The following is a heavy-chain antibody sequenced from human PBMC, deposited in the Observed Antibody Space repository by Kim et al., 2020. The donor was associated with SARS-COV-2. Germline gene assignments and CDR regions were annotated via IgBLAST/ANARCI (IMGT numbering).Heavy chain of an antibody. CDR1: GFTFSSYG. CDR3: AKDRGGGWGDIDY. J-gene: IGHJ4*02. CDR2: ISYDGSNK. V-gene: IGHV3-30*18. D-gene: IGHD3-16*01. Sequence: GGSLRLSCAASGFTFSSYGMHWVRQAPGKVLEWVAVISYDGSNKYYADSVKGRFTISRDNSKNTLYLQMNSLRAEDRAVHYCAKDRGGGWGDIDYWGQGSLVTVSS.